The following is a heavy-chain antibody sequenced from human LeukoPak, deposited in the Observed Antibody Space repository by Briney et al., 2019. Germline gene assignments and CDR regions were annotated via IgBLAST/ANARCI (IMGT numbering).Heavy chain of an antibody. CDR2: IYYSGST. D-gene: IGHD3-22*01. Sequence: SQTLSLTCTVSGGSISSYYSSWIRQPPGKGLEWIGYIYYSGSTNYNPSLKSRVTISVDTSKNQFSLKLSSVTAADTAVYYCARGTFYDSSGYYHLFFDYWGQGTLVTVSS. CDR1: GGSISSYY. J-gene: IGHJ4*02. CDR3: ARGTFYDSSGYYHLFFDY. V-gene: IGHV4-59*01.